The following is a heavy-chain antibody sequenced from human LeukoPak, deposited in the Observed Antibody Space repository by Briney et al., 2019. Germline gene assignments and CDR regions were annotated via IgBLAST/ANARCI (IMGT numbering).Heavy chain of an antibody. Sequence: SQTLSLTCTVSGGSISSGSYYWSWIRQPAGKGLEWIGRIYTSGSTNYNPSLKSRVTISVDTSKNQFSLKLSSVTAADTAVYYCARGRSSSAEYFQHWGQGTLVTVSS. J-gene: IGHJ1*01. CDR1: GGSISSGSYY. CDR3: ARGRSSSAEYFQH. CDR2: IYTSGST. V-gene: IGHV4-61*02. D-gene: IGHD6-6*01.